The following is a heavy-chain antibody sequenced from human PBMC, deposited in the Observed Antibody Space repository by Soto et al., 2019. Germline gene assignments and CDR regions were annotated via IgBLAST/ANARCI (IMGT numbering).Heavy chain of an antibody. J-gene: IGHJ3*01. D-gene: IGHD1-26*01. CDR2: IMQDGRDK. CDR1: GIRLSDFW. Sequence: VQLVESGGGLVQPGGSLTRSCGASGIRLSDFWINLARQAPRKGLKLVADIMQDGRDKHYVDSVNGLFTVPRDSAKHSVCLHMTNLSAEDTAMFFRATERASYFDAFEHRGQGIRVSVSS. V-gene: IGHV3-7*03. CDR3: ATERASYFDAFEH.